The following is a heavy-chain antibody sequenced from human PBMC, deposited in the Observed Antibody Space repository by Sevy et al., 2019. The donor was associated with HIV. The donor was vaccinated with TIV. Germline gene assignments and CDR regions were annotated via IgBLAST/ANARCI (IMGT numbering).Heavy chain of an antibody. CDR2: VYWNDDK. J-gene: IGHJ4*02. Sequence: SGPTLVKPTQTLTLTCTFSGFSLSSSAVGVGWIRQPPGKALEWLARVYWNDDKRYSPSLKSRLTITKDTSKNQVVLTMTNMDPVDTATYYCAHRNITVAGSPSQFDYWGQGTLVTVSS. CDR3: AHRNITVAGSPSQFDY. V-gene: IGHV2-5*01. D-gene: IGHD6-19*01. CDR1: GFSLSSSAVG.